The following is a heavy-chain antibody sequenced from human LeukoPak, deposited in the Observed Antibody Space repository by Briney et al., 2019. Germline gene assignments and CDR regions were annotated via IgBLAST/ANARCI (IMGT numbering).Heavy chain of an antibody. J-gene: IGHJ4*02. CDR2: IIPILGIA. CDR1: GYTFTNYY. V-gene: IGHV1-46*01. Sequence: ASVKVSCKASGYTFTNYYMHWVRQAPGQGLEWMGRIIPILGIANYAQKFQGRVTMTEDTSTDTAYMELSSLRSEDTAVYYCATFLAIVVSAGYFDYWGQGTLVTVSS. D-gene: IGHD3-22*01. CDR3: ATFLAIVVSAGYFDY.